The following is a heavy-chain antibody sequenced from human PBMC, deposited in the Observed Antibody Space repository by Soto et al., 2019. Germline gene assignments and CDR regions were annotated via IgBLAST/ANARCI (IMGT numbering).Heavy chain of an antibody. Sequence: PSETLSLTCTVSGGSISSYYWSWIRQPPGKGLEWIGYIYYSVSTNYNPSLKSRVTISVEPSTTQFSLRLSSVTATDTAVYFCARGVSDIVLVPADIPSGFDPWGQGTLVTVS. J-gene: IGHJ5*02. CDR1: GGSISSYY. D-gene: IGHD2-2*01. CDR2: IYYSVST. CDR3: ARGVSDIVLVPADIPSGFDP. V-gene: IGHV4-59*08.